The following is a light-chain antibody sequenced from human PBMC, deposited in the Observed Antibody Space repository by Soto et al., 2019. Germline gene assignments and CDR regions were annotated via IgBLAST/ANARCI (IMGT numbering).Light chain of an antibody. Sequence: DIQMTQSPSTLSASVGDRVTITCRASQSISGSLAWYQQKPGKAPKLLTYEASNLKSGVPSRFSGSGSGTEYPLTISSLQPDDSASYYCQQYNGYWTFGQGTRVEIK. CDR3: QQYNGYWT. CDR2: EAS. V-gene: IGKV1-5*03. J-gene: IGKJ1*01. CDR1: QSISGS.